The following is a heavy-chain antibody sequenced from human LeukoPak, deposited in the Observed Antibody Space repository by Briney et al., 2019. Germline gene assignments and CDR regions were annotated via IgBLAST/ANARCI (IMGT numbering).Heavy chain of an antibody. CDR2: IYPGDSDT. J-gene: IGHJ4*02. CDR1: GYSFTSYW. D-gene: IGHD2-2*01. Sequence: GESLKISCKGSGYSFTSYWIGWVRQMPGKGLEWMGIIYPGDSDTRYSPSFQGQVTISADKSISTAYLQWSSLKASDTAMYYRARLMEDIVVVPAAPYYFDYWGQGTLVTVSS. CDR3: ARLMEDIVVVPAAPYYFDY. V-gene: IGHV5-51*01.